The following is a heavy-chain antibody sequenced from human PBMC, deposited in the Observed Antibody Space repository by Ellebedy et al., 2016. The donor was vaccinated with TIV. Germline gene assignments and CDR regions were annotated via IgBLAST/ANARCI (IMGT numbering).Heavy chain of an antibody. V-gene: IGHV3-23*01. CDR1: GFTFTNYA. J-gene: IGHJ6*02. CDR3: AKLGFDILTGSGGMDV. D-gene: IGHD3-9*01. Sequence: GGSLRLSCAASGFTFTNYAMSWVRRSPGKGLDWVSLISGNGEYTYYADSVKGRLTISRDNSMDTLYLQMNSLRVGDTAEYYCAKLGFDILTGSGGMDVWGQGTTVTVSS. CDR2: ISGNGEYT.